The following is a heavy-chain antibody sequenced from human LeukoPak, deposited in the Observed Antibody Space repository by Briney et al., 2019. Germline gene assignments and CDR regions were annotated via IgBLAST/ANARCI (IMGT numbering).Heavy chain of an antibody. J-gene: IGHJ4*02. CDR2: FDPEDGET. V-gene: IGHV1-24*01. Sequence: ASVKVSCKVSGYTLTELSMHWVRQAPGKGLEWMGGFDPEDGETIYAQKFQGRVTMTEDTSTDTAYMELSSPRSEDTAVYYCATARRGMIVEGHFDYWGQGTLVTVSS. D-gene: IGHD3-22*01. CDR1: GYTLTELS. CDR3: ATARRGMIVEGHFDY.